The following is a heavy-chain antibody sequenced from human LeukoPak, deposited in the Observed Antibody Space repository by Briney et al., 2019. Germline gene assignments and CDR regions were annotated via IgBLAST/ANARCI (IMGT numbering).Heavy chain of an antibody. Sequence: GGSLRLSCAASGFTFSSYAMSWVRQAPGKGLEWVSYISGSGGSTYYADSVKGRFTISRDNSKNTLYLQMNSLRAEDTAVYYCAKDSSSWTMMYYFDYWGQGTLVTVSS. CDR1: GFTFSSYA. V-gene: IGHV3-23*01. J-gene: IGHJ4*02. CDR3: AKDSSSWTMMYYFDY. CDR2: ISGSGGST. D-gene: IGHD6-13*01.